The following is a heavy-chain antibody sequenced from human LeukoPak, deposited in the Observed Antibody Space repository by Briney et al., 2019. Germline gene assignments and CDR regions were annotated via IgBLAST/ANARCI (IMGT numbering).Heavy chain of an antibody. J-gene: IGHJ4*02. V-gene: IGHV1-69*13. CDR3: ARDPPEAYSGYDYGGDY. CDR2: IIPIFGTA. Sequence: SVKVSCKASGHTFTSYGISWVRQAPGQGLEWMGGIIPIFGTANYAQKFQGRVTITADESTSTAYMELSSLRSEDTAVYYCARDPPEAYSGYDYGGDYWGQGTLVTVSS. D-gene: IGHD5-12*01. CDR1: GHTFTSYG.